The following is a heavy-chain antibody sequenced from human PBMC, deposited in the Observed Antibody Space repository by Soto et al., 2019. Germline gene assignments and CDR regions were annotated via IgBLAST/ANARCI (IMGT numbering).Heavy chain of an antibody. CDR2: IYWDDDK. CDR3: AHSGCGDGDPCFDY. CDR1: GFSLTTSPVG. Sequence: QITLKESGSDLVRPTQTLTLTCSFSGFSLTTSPVGVGWIRQPPGKALEWLALIYWDDDKRYSPSLRSRLTITKDTSRNQVVLTMTTMDPVDTGTYYCAHSGCGDGDPCFDYWGQGALVAVSS. D-gene: IGHD4-17*01. J-gene: IGHJ4*02. V-gene: IGHV2-5*02.